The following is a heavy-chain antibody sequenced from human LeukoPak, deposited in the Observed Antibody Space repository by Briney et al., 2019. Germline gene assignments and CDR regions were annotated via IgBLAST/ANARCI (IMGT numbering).Heavy chain of an antibody. D-gene: IGHD2-8*01. CDR3: ARGFYFSMTELYYLDL. CDR2: IKQDETEK. Sequence: GGSLRLSCAVSGLNFRSFWMSWVRQAPGKGLEWVAHIKQDETEKFYVDSVKGRFTISRDNAKNSLYLQMNSLRDEDSAVYYCARGFYFSMTELYYLDLWGRGTPVTVSS. J-gene: IGHJ2*01. V-gene: IGHV3-7*04. CDR1: GLNFRSFW.